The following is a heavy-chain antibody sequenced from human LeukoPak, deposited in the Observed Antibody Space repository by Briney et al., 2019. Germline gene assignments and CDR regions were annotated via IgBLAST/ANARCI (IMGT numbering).Heavy chain of an antibody. D-gene: IGHD4-23*01. CDR2: IYYSGST. J-gene: IGHJ4*02. V-gene: IGHV4-30-4*08. CDR1: GGSISSGDYY. CDR3: ARDVSGTVVTP. Sequence: SETLSLTCTVSGGSISSGDYYWSWIRQPPGTGLEWIGYIYYSGSTYYNPSLKSRVTISVDTSKNQFSLKLSSVTAADTAVYYCARDVSGTVVTPWGQGTLVTVSS.